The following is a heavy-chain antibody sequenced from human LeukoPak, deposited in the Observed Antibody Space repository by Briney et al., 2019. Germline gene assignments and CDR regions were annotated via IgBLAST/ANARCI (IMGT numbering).Heavy chain of an antibody. CDR3: ARDSEDSSGYYLQFDY. CDR2: IYYSGST. CDR1: GGSISSYY. D-gene: IGHD3-22*01. V-gene: IGHV4-59*01. J-gene: IGHJ4*02. Sequence: SETLSLTCTVSGGSISSYYWSWIRQPPGKGLEWIGYIYYSGSTNYNPSLKSRVTISVDTSKNQFSLKLSSVTAADTAVYYCARDSEDSSGYYLQFDYWGQGTLATVTS.